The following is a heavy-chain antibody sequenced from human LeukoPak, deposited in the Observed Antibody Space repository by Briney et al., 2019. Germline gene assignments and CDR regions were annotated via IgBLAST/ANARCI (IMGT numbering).Heavy chain of an antibody. J-gene: IGHJ4*02. V-gene: IGHV3-43*01. CDR1: GFTFDDYT. CDR2: ISWDGGST. CDR3: AGGLLRG. D-gene: IGHD3-10*01. Sequence: GGSLRLSCAASGFTFDDYTMHWVRQAPGKGLEWVSLISWDGGSTYYADSVKGRFTISRDNAKNSLYLQMNSLRAEDTAVYYCAGGLLRGGGQGTLVTVSS.